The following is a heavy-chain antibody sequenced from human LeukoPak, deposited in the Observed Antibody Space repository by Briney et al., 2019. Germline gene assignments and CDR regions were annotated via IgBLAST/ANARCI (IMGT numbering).Heavy chain of an antibody. CDR2: ISTSSGYT. J-gene: IGHJ4*02. CDR3: ARVYQGFSLFDGFDY. V-gene: IGHV3-21*01. Sequence: PGGSLRLSCAASGFTFSSYSMNWVRQAPGTGLAWVSSISTSSGYTNYADSVKGRFTISRDNAKKSLYPQMNSLKAEDTAVYYCARVYQGFSLFDGFDYWGQGTLVTVSS. D-gene: IGHD3-3*01. CDR1: GFTFSSYS.